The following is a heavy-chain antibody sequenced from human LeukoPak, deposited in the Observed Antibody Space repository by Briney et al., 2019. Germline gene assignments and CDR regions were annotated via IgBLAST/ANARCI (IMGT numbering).Heavy chain of an antibody. D-gene: IGHD4-11*01. CDR3: ARRVTTSWWDWSDP. V-gene: IGHV4-34*01. CDR1: GGSFSGYY. Sequence: PSETLSLTCAVYGGSFSGYYWSWIRQPPGKGLEWIGEINHSGSTNYNPSLKSRVTISVDTSKNQFSLKLSSVTAADTAVYYCARRVTTSWWDWSDPWGQGTLVTVSS. J-gene: IGHJ5*02. CDR2: INHSGST.